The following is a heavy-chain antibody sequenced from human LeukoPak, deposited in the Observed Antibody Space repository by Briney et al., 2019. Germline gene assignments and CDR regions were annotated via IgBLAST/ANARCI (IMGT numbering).Heavy chain of an antibody. Sequence: PSETLSLSCTVSGGSISSYYWSWIRQPPGKGLEWIGHIYNGGSTNYNPSLKSRVTISVDTSKNQFSLKLTSVTAADTALYYCARVKGFSTSGGIIVPYFDYWGQGTLVTVSS. J-gene: IGHJ4*02. CDR1: GGSISSYY. D-gene: IGHD3-16*02. V-gene: IGHV4-59*01. CDR2: IYNGGST. CDR3: ARVKGFSTSGGIIVPYFDY.